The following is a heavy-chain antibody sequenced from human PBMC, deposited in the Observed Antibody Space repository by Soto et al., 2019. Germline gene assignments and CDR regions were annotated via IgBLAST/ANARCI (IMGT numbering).Heavy chain of an antibody. V-gene: IGHV5-10-1*01. Sequence: GESLKISCKGSGYSFTSYWISWVLQIPWKGLEWMGRIDPSDSYTNYSPSFQGHVTISADKSISTAYLQWSSLKASDTAMYYCARLQAASGDNDLTFDYWGQGTLVTVSS. CDR2: IDPSDSYT. J-gene: IGHJ4*02. CDR3: ARLQAASGDNDLTFDY. D-gene: IGHD6-13*01. CDR1: GYSFTSYW.